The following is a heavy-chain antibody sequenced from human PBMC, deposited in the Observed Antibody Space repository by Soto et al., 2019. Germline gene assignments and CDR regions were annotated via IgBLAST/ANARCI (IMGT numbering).Heavy chain of an antibody. V-gene: IGHV4-34*01. D-gene: IGHD6-13*01. J-gene: IGHJ5*02. CDR2: INHSGST. CDR3: ARDKSSSWNRGWFDP. Sequence: ETLSLTCAVYGGSFSGYYWSWIRQPPGKGLEWIGEINHSGSTNYNPSLRSRVTISVDTSKNQFSLKLSSVTAADTAVYYCARDKSSSWNRGWFDPWGQGTLVTVSS. CDR1: GGSFSGYY.